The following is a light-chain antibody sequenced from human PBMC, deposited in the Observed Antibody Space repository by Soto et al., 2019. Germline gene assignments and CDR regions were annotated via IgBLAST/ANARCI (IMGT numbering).Light chain of an antibody. Sequence: DIQMTQSPSSLSASLGDRVTITCLASQSISSYLNWYQQKPGKAPKLLIYAASSLQSGVPSRFSGSGSGTDFTLTISSLQPEDFATYYCQQSYSAGYTFGQGTRLEIK. CDR3: QQSYSAGYT. CDR2: AAS. J-gene: IGKJ5*01. V-gene: IGKV1-39*01. CDR1: QSISSY.